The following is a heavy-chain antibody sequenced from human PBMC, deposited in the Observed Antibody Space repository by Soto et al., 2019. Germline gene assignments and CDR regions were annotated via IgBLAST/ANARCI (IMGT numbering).Heavy chain of an antibody. CDR1: GFTFSSYA. D-gene: IGHD6-6*01. CDR3: AKGPYSSSTGSFDY. J-gene: IGHJ4*02. CDR2: ISGSGGST. V-gene: IGHV3-23*01. Sequence: PGGSLRLSCAASGFTFSSYAMSWVRQAPGKGLEWVSAISGSGGSTYYADSVKGRFTISRDNSKNMLYLQMNSLRAEDTAVYYCAKGPYSSSTGSFDYWGQGTLVTVSS.